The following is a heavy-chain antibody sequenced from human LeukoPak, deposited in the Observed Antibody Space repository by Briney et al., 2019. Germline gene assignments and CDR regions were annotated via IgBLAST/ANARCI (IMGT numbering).Heavy chain of an antibody. CDR2: IYYSGST. D-gene: IGHD2/OR15-2a*01. CDR3: ARGSRIRYFDY. Sequence: TLSLPCTVSRLHISSGGQYGRWIRQHPGKGLEWIGYIYYSGSTYYNPSLKSRVTISVDTSKNQFSLKLSSVTAADTAVYYCARGSRIRYFDYWGQGTLVTVSS. V-gene: IGHV4-31*03. CDR1: RLHISSGGQY. J-gene: IGHJ4*02.